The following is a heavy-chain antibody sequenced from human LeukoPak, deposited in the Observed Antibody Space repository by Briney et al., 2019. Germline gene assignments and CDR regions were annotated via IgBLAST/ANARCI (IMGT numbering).Heavy chain of an antibody. D-gene: IGHD5-24*01. V-gene: IGHV3-30-3*01. CDR3: ASLGIGLQSSFSDDY. Sequence: TGGSLRLSCAASGFTFSSYAMHWVRQAPGKGLEWVAVISYDGSNKYYADSVKGRFTISRDNSKNTLYLQMNSLRAEDTAVYYCASLGIGLQSSFSDDYWGQGTLVTVSS. CDR2: ISYDGSNK. CDR1: GFTFSSYA. J-gene: IGHJ4*02.